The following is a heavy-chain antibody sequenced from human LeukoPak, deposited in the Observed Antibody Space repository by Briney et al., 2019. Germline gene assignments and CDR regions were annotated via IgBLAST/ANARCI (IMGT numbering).Heavy chain of an antibody. V-gene: IGHV1-18*04. Sequence: ASVPVSCMASGYTFTSYGISWVRQAPGQGLEWMGWISAYNGNTHYAQKLQGRVTINTDTSTHTHYMEMSSLTSDGTAVYYCARDLAYYGSGSQNNYYYYGMDGWGEGTTVTVSS. CDR2: ISAYNGNT. J-gene: IGHJ6*04. CDR1: GYTFTSYG. D-gene: IGHD3-10*01. CDR3: ARDLAYYGSGSQNNYYYYGMDG.